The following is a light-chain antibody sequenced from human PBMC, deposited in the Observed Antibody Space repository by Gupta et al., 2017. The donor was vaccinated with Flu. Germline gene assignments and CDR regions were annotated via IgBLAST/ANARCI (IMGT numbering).Light chain of an antibody. CDR3: QVWDSSRDVEV. V-gene: IGLV3-21*02. Sequence: GQTASITCGGNNIGNRDVHWYQQKPGQAPVLVVFDVSDRPSGISERFSGSNSGNTATLTISRAEAGDEADYYCQVWDSSRDVEVFGGGTKPTVL. J-gene: IGLJ3*02. CDR2: DVS. CDR1: NIGNRD.